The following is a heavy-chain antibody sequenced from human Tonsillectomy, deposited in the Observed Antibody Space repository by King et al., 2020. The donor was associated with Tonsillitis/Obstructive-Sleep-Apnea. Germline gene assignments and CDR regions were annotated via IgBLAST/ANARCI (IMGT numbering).Heavy chain of an antibody. CDR1: GYTFTGYY. CDR2: INPNSGGT. D-gene: IGHD1-26*01. J-gene: IGHJ6*02. Sequence: QLVQSGAEVKKPGASVKVSCKASGYTFTGYYMHWVRQAPGQGLEWMGWINPNSGGTNYAQKFQGRVTMTRDTSISTAYMELSRLRSDDMAVYYCAREDSGSYSYYYYGLDIWGQGTTVTVSS. CDR3: AREDSGSYSYYYYGLDI. V-gene: IGHV1-2*02.